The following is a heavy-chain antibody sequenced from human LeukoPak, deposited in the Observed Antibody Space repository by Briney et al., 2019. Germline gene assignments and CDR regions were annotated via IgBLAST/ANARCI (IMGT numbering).Heavy chain of an antibody. CDR2: ISLSSSAI. V-gene: IGHV3-48*01. D-gene: IGHD3-10*01. CDR1: GFTFSDYS. CDR3: AREVYYGSGRRFDY. Sequence: PGGSLRLSCAASGFTFSDYSMHWVRQAPGKGLEWISYISLSSSAIHYAVSVEGRFTISRDNGKNSLYLQMNGLRAEDTAVYFCAREVYYGSGRRFDYWGQGTLVTVSS. J-gene: IGHJ4*02.